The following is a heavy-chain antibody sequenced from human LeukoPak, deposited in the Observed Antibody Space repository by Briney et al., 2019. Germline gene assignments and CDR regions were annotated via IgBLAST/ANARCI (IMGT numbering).Heavy chain of an antibody. D-gene: IGHD3-22*01. CDR3: TRAMTDYDRKYYFDY. J-gene: IGHJ4*02. Sequence: GGSLRLSCSGSGFTFGDYAMNWFRQAPGRGLEWVGFIRSKAYGRTTEYAASVKGRLTLSRDDSNSIAYLQLDSLKTEDTAVYYCTRAMTDYDRKYYFDYWGQGALVTVSS. CDR1: GFTFGDYA. CDR2: IRSKAYGRTT. V-gene: IGHV3-49*03.